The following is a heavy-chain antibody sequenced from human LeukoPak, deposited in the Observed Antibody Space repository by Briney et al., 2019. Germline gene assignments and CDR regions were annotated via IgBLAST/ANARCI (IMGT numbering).Heavy chain of an antibody. Sequence: GGSLRLSCAASGFTFDDYAMHWVRQAPGKGLEWVSGITWNSGSIDYADSVEGRFTISRDNAKNSLYLQMNSLRAEDTALYYCAKSPKDSGYYEPIDYWGQGTLVTVSS. V-gene: IGHV3-9*01. J-gene: IGHJ4*02. CDR2: ITWNSGSI. D-gene: IGHD3-22*01. CDR1: GFTFDDYA. CDR3: AKSPKDSGYYEPIDY.